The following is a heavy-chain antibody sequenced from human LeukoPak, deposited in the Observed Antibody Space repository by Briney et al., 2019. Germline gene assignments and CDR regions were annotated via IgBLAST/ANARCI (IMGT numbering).Heavy chain of an antibody. CDR2: ISVSGANT. V-gene: IGHV3-23*01. J-gene: IGHJ4*02. CDR3: ASNYYDSRSRPLVN. Sequence: GGSLRLSCAGSGFTFSTYVMSWVRQAPGKGLEWVSTISVSGANTYYADSVKGRFTISRDNSRNTLYLQMDSLRAGDTAVYYCASNYYDSRSRPLVNWGQGTLVTVSS. D-gene: IGHD3-22*01. CDR1: GFTFSTYV.